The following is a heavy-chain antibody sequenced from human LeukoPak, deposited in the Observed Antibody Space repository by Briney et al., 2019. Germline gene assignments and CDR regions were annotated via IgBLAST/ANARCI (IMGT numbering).Heavy chain of an antibody. CDR1: GFTFSSYA. CDR3: ARDYVAAAGTGDY. J-gene: IGHJ4*02. V-gene: IGHV3-21*01. D-gene: IGHD6-13*01. Sequence: GGSLRLSCAASGFTFSSYAMNWVRQAPGKGLEWVSSISSSSSYIYYADSVKGRFTISRDNAKNSLYLQMNSLRAEDTAVYYCARDYVAAAGTGDYWGQGTLVTVSS. CDR2: ISSSSSYI.